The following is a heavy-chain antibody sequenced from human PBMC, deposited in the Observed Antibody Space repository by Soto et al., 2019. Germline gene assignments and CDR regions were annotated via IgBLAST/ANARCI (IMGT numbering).Heavy chain of an antibody. CDR2: ISWNGGSI. D-gene: IGHD2-21*02. V-gene: IGHV3-9*01. J-gene: IGHJ6*02. CDR1: GLSFDDYA. CDR3: AKSMGGTANGMGV. Sequence: EVQSVESGGGLVQPGRSLRLSCAASGLSFDDYAMHWVRQVPGKGLEWVSGISWNGGSIGYADSVKGRFSISRDNAKNSLYLQMNSLRVEDTALYYCAKSMGGTANGMGVWGQGTTVTVSS.